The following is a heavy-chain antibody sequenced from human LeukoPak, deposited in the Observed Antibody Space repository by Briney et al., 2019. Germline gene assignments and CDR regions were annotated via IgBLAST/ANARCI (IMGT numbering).Heavy chain of an antibody. J-gene: IGHJ6*02. V-gene: IGHV1-69*04. Sequence: PVASVKVSCKASGYTFTSYAISWVRQAPGQGLEWMGRIIPILGIANYAQKFQGRVTITADKSTSTAYMELSSLRSEDTAVYYCARDQNYWYYYGMGVWGQGTTVTVSS. CDR2: IIPILGIA. CDR3: ARDQNYWYYYGMGV. CDR1: GYTFTSYA. D-gene: IGHD1-7*01.